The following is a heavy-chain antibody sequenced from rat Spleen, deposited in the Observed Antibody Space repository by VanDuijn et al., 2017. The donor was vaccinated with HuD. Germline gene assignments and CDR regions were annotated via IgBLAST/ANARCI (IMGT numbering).Heavy chain of an antibody. CDR1: GFTFSDYA. D-gene: IGHD4-3*01. V-gene: IGHV5S13*01. J-gene: IGHJ3*01. CDR2: ISNSGGDT. Sequence: EVQLVESGGGLVQPGRSLKLSCVASGFTFSDYAMAWVRQAPGKGLEWVASISNSGGDTYFPDSVKGRFTISRDNAKNTQYLQMDSVRSEDTATYYCARHGGSGYDWFAYWGQGTLVTVSS. CDR3: ARHGGSGYDWFAY.